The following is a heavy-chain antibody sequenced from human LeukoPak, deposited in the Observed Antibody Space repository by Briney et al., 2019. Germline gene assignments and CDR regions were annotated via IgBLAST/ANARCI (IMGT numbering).Heavy chain of an antibody. CDR2: IRYNGNNQ. V-gene: IGHV3-30*02. D-gene: IGHD3-10*01. Sequence: GGSLRLSCAASGFAFNNYGMHWVRQAPGKGLEWVAFIRYNGNNQYYADSVKGRFTISRDNSKNTLYLQMNSLKGDDTAVYYCAKDSAFYYIDVWGKGTTVIISS. CDR1: GFAFNNYG. CDR3: AKDSAFYYIDV. J-gene: IGHJ6*03.